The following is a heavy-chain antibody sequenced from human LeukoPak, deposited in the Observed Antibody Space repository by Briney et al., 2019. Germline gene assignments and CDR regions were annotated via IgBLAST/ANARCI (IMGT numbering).Heavy chain of an antibody. Sequence: GASVTVSCTASGYTFTSYDINWVRQAPGQGLEWMGWMNPNSGNTGYAQKFQGRVTMTRNTSISTAYMELSSLRSEDTAVYYCARGSSSSWYYYYYYMDVWGKGTTVTVSS. CDR1: GYTFTSYD. CDR2: MNPNSGNT. J-gene: IGHJ6*03. D-gene: IGHD6-13*01. CDR3: ARGSSSSWYYYYYYMDV. V-gene: IGHV1-8*01.